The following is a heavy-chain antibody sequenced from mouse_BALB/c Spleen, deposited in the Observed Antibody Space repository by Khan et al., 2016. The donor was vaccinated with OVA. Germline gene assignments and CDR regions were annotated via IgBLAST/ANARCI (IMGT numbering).Heavy chain of an antibody. J-gene: IGHJ3*01. D-gene: IGHD2-14*01. V-gene: IGHV1-4*01. CDR2: LNPSNDYT. CDR1: GYTFTSYT. CDR3: VREGAYHRSDGWFAY. Sequence: VQLQQSGAELARPGASVKMSCKASGYTFTSYTMHWVKQRPGQGLEWIGYLNPSNDYTNYNPNFKDKATLLVDKSSNTAYMKLSSLTSEDSSVDYGVREGAYHRSDGWFAYGGQGTLVTGSA.